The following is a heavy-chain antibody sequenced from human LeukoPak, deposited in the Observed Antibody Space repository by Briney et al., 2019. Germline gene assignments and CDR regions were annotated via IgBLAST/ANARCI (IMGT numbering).Heavy chain of an antibody. J-gene: IGHJ6*02. CDR1: GGSFSGYY. CDR3: ASGIFDFWSGYYGTREPMDV. D-gene: IGHD3-3*01. Sequence: PSETLSLTCAVYGGSFSGYYWSWIRQPPGKGLEWIGYIYYSGSTNYNPSLKSRVTISVDTSKNQFSLKLSSVTAADTAVYYCASGIFDFWSGYYGTREPMDVWGQGATVTVSS. V-gene: IGHV4-59*01. CDR2: IYYSGST.